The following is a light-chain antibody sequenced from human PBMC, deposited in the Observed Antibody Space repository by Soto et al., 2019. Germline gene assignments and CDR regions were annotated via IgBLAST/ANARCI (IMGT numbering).Light chain of an antibody. CDR2: GNS. CDR3: QSYHSSRSGTV. CDR1: SSNIGAGYD. J-gene: IGLJ3*02. V-gene: IGLV1-40*01. Sequence: QSVLTQPPSVSGAPGQRVTISCTGSSSNIGAGYDVHWYQQLPGTAPKLLIYGNSNRPSGVPDRFSGSKSGTSASLAITGLQAQDEADYYCQSYHSSRSGTVFGGGTKVTVL.